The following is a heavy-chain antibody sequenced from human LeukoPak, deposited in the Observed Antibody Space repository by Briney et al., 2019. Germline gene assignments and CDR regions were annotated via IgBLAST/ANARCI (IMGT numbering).Heavy chain of an antibody. CDR2: ISYDGSNK. D-gene: IGHD3-22*01. CDR1: GFTFSSYA. Sequence: GGSLRLSCAASGFTFSSYAMHWVRQAPGKGLEWVAVISYDGSNKYYADTVKGRFTISRDNSKNTLNLQMNSLRAEDTAVYYCASPAQGTTYYYDSSGYTLRYWGQGTLVTVSS. J-gene: IGHJ4*02. CDR3: ASPAQGTTYYYDSSGYTLRY. V-gene: IGHV3-30-3*01.